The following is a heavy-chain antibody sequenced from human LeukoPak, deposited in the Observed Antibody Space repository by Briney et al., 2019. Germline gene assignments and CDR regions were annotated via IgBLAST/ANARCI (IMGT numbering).Heavy chain of an antibody. CDR1: GYTLTELS. CDR2: FDPEDGET. CDR3: AADYYGSGSYRDY. Sequence: ASVKVSCKVSGYTLTELSMHWVREAPGKGLEWMGGFDPEDGETIYAQKFQGRVTMTEDTSTDTAYMELSSLRSEDTAVYYCAADYYGSGSYRDYWGQGTLVTVSS. D-gene: IGHD3-10*01. J-gene: IGHJ4*02. V-gene: IGHV1-24*01.